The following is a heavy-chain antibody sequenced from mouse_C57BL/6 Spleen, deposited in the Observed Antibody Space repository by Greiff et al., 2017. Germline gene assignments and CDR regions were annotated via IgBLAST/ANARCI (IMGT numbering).Heavy chain of an antibody. Sequence: DVKLVESGEGLVKPGGSLKLSCAASGFTFSSYAMSWVRQTPEKRLEWVAYISSGGDYIYYAATVKGRFTISRDNARNTLYLQMSSLESEDTAMYYCTRELRGGLYYAMDYWGQGTSVTVSS. J-gene: IGHJ4*01. D-gene: IGHD2-4*01. CDR1: GFTFSSYA. CDR3: TRELRGGLYYAMDY. CDR2: ISSGGDYI. V-gene: IGHV5-9-1*02.